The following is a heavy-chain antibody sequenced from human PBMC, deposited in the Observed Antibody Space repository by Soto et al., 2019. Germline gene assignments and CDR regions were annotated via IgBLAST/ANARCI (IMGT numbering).Heavy chain of an antibody. CDR2: IYYTGST. CDR3: AREYSNSPEAFDF. D-gene: IGHD6-6*01. V-gene: IGHV4-61*03. Sequence: SETLSLTSTVSGVSVNNDNYYWSWIRQPPGKGLEWIGYIYYTGSTTYNPSLKSRVTISLDTSRNHFSLSLSSVTAADTAVFYCAREYSNSPEAFDFWGRGTLVTVSS. CDR1: GVSVNNDNYY. J-gene: IGHJ4*02.